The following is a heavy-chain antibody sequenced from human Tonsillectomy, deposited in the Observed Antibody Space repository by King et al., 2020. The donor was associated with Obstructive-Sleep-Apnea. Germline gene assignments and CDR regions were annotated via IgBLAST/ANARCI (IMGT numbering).Heavy chain of an antibody. V-gene: IGHV3-30*04. CDR1: GFTFISYG. J-gene: IGHJ3*02. CDR2: ISFDGIHK. Sequence: VQLVESGGGVVQPGQSLRLSCAASGFTFISYGMNWARQAPGKGLEWVAFISFDGIHKYYADSVKGRFTISRDNSKNTLYLQLKSLRPEDTALYYCARDYPRYCSRPTCFLSHAFDIWGQGTMVTVSS. CDR3: ARDYPRYCSRPTCFLSHAFDI. D-gene: IGHD2-2*01.